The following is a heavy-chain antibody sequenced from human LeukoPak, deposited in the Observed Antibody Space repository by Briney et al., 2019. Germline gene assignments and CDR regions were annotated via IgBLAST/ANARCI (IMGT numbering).Heavy chain of an antibody. CDR3: ARLYSSSWYYYYGMDV. Sequence: SETLSLICTVSGGSISSGGYYWSWIRQHPGKGLEWIGYIYYSGSTYYNPSLKSRVTISVDTSKNQFSLKLSSVTAADTAVYYCARLYSSSWYYYYGMDVWGQGTTVTVSS. D-gene: IGHD6-13*01. V-gene: IGHV4-31*03. CDR1: GGSISSGGYY. CDR2: IYYSGST. J-gene: IGHJ6*02.